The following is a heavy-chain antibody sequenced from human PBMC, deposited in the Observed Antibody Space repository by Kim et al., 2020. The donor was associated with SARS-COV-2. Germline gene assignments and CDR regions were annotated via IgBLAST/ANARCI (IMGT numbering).Heavy chain of an antibody. CDR3: AKGGYDLPNIPFDY. D-gene: IGHD5-12*01. V-gene: IGHV3-30*18. J-gene: IGHJ4*02. CDR1: GFTFSSYG. Sequence: GGSLRLSCAASGFTFSSYGMHWVRQAPGKGLEWVAVISYDGSNKYYADSVKGRFTISRDNSKNTLYLQMNSLRAEDTAVYYCAKGGYDLPNIPFDYWGQGTLVTVSS. CDR2: ISYDGSNK.